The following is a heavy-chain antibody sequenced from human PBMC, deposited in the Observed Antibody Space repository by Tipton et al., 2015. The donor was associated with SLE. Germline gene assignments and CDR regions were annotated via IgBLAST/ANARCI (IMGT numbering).Heavy chain of an antibody. J-gene: IGHJ4*02. CDR1: GGSISSYY. D-gene: IGHD5-12*01. Sequence: TLSLTCTVSGGSISSYYWAWIRQPPGKGLDWIGTINFSGSTNYNPSLKGRITISEDTSKNQFSLKLSSVTAADTAVYYCARVLGGYTTYDLESWGQGTLVTVSS. V-gene: IGHV4-59*13. CDR2: INFSGST. CDR3: ARVLGGYTTYDLES.